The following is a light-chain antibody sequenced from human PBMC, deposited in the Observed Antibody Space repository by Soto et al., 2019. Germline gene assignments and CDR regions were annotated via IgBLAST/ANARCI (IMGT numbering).Light chain of an antibody. CDR3: LHHHNFPIT. V-gene: IGKV1-5*03. CDR1: QSISTY. Sequence: DIQMTQSPSSMSASVGDRVAITCRASQSISTYLAWYQQKPGKAPKLLIYKASSLESGVPSRFSGSGSGTDFTLTISSLQPEDFATYYCLHHHNFPITFGQGTRLEIK. J-gene: IGKJ5*01. CDR2: KAS.